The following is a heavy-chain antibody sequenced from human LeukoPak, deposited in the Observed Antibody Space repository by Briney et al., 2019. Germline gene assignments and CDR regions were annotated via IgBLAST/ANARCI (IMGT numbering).Heavy chain of an antibody. J-gene: IGHJ4*02. CDR1: GFTVSSNY. V-gene: IGHV3-66*01. CDR3: ARSVVTMVRGVKDPNLDY. CDR2: IYSGGST. Sequence: GGSLRLSCAASGFTVSSNYMSWVRQAPGKGLEWVSVIYSGGSTYYADSVKGRFTISRDNSKNTLYLQMNSLRAEDTAVYYCARSVVTMVRGVKDPNLDYWGQGTLVTVSS. D-gene: IGHD3-10*01.